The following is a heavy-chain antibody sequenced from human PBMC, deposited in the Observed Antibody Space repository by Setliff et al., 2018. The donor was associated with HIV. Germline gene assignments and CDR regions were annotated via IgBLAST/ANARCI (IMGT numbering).Heavy chain of an antibody. V-gene: IGHV4-39*07. Sequence: SETLSLTCTVSGGSISGSSYYWGWIRQSPEKGLEWIGSIFHAGSTYYNPSLKSRVTISVDTSKNRFSLKLSSVTAADTAVYCCARLSVRRDYSYGMDVWGQGTTVTVSS. CDR1: GGSISGSSYY. D-gene: IGHD3-10*01. J-gene: IGHJ6*02. CDR2: IFHAGST. CDR3: ARLSVRRDYSYGMDV.